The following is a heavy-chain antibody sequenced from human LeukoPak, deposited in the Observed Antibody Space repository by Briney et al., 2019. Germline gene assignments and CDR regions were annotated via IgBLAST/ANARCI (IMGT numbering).Heavy chain of an antibody. CDR1: GYTFTSYG. Sequence: SVKVSCKASGYTFTSYGISWVRQAPGQGLEWMGWISAYNGNTNYAQKLQGRVTMTTDTSTSTAYMELRSLRSDDTAVYYCARENYYDSSGCRNWFDPWGQGTLVTVSS. V-gene: IGHV1-18*01. CDR3: ARENYYDSSGCRNWFDP. D-gene: IGHD3-22*01. J-gene: IGHJ5*02. CDR2: ISAYNGNT.